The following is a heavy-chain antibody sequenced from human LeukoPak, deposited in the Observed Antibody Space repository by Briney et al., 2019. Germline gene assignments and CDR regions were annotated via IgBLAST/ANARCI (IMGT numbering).Heavy chain of an antibody. V-gene: IGHV3-53*01. CDR1: GFTVSSNF. Sequence: GGSLRGSCAASGFTVSSNFMSWVCQAPGKGLEWVLVILTAGKTYYADSVKGRFTISRDDSKNRVYLQMNSLRAEDTAVYFCAREGYSSGWFRLWGQGTLVTVSS. CDR2: ILTAGKT. CDR3: AREGYSSGWFRL. D-gene: IGHD6-19*01. J-gene: IGHJ4*02.